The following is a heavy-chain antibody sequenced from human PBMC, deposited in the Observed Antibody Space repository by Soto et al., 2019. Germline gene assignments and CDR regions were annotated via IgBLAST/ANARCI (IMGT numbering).Heavy chain of an antibody. V-gene: IGHV1-69*02. Sequence: QVHLVQSGTEVKTPGSSVRVSCKASGDAFSFYTINWVRQAPGLGLEGMGRINPILSMSNYAQKFQGRVTITADKSTSTAYMDLSSLRSADSAMYYWATSYGSGYRACDYWGQGALVTVSS. CDR3: ATSYGSGYRACDY. CDR2: INPILSMS. CDR1: GDAFSFYT. D-gene: IGHD3-10*01. J-gene: IGHJ4*02.